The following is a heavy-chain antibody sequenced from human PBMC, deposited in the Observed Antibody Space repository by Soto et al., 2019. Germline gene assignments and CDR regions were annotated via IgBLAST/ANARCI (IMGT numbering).Heavy chain of an antibody. CDR3: ARDMDYYDSSGYRYYYGMDV. V-gene: IGHV4-61*01. J-gene: IGHJ6*02. CDR2: IYYSGST. CDR1: GGSVSSGSYY. D-gene: IGHD3-22*01. Sequence: QVQLQESGPGLVKPSETLSLTCTVSGGSVSSGSYYWSWIRQPPGKGLEWIGYIYYSGSTNYNPSLKSRVTISVDTSKNQFSLKLSSVTAADTAVYHCARDMDYYDSSGYRYYYGMDVWGQGTTVTVSS.